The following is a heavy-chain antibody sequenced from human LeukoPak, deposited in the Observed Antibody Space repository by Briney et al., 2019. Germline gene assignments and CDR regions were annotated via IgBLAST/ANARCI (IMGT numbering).Heavy chain of an antibody. Sequence: GGSLRLSCGASGFTFSRYAMSWVRQAPGKGLQWVSQIDGSGGAIYYADSVRGRFTISRDNSKNTLFLEMNSLRAEDTAVYYCARIAVAGNFDYWGQGTLVTVSS. J-gene: IGHJ4*02. CDR1: GFTFSRYA. D-gene: IGHD6-19*01. V-gene: IGHV3-23*01. CDR2: IDGSGGAI. CDR3: ARIAVAGNFDY.